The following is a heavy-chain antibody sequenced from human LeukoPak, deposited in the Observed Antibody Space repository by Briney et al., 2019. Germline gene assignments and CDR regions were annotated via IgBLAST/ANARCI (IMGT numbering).Heavy chain of an antibody. CDR1: GFALMSYS. Sequence: PGGSLRLSCGGSGFALMSYSLAWVRQAPGKGLEWVSSISSTSAYIHYADSVKGRFTISRDNVDNVVYLEMNGLRAEDTATYYCARVAVSGPTGWFDSWGQGNLVIVSS. CDR2: ISSTSAYI. V-gene: IGHV3-21*01. J-gene: IGHJ5*01. CDR3: ARVAVSGPTGWFDS. D-gene: IGHD2-8*02.